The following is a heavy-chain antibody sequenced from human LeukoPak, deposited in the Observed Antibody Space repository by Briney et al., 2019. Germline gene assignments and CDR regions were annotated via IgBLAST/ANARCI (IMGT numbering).Heavy chain of an antibody. J-gene: IGHJ4*02. CDR2: MNPNSGNT. Sequence: ASVKVSCKASGYTFTSYDINWVRQATGQGLEWMGWMNPNSGNTGYAQKFQGRVTITADESTSTAYMELSSLRSEDTAVYYCARDHLSQTYYYDSSGYFGYWGQGTLVTVSS. D-gene: IGHD3-22*01. CDR3: ARDHLSQTYYYDSSGYFGY. CDR1: GYTFTSYD. V-gene: IGHV1-8*01.